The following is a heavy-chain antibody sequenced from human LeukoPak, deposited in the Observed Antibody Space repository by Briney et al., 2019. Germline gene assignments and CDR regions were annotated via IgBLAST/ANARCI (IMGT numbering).Heavy chain of an antibody. CDR2: ISSSGSTI. CDR1: GFTFSSYE. V-gene: IGHV3-48*03. J-gene: IGHJ4*02. Sequence: GGSLRLSCAASGFTFSSYEMNWVRQAPGKGLEWVSYISSSGSTIYYADSVKGRFTISRDNGKNSLYLQMNSLRAEDTAVYYCARDRLGATYFDYWGQGTLVTVSS. CDR3: ARDRLGATYFDY. D-gene: IGHD1-26*01.